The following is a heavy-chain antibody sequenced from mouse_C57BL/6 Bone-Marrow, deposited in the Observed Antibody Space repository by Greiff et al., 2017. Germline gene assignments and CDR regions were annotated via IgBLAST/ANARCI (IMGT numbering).Heavy chain of an antibody. D-gene: IGHD3-2*02. J-gene: IGHJ3*01. V-gene: IGHV1-5*01. CDR1: GYTFTSYW. CDR2: IYPGNSDT. CDR3: TRGAQATAY. Sequence: VQLQQSGTVLARPGASVKMSCKTSGYTFTSYWMHWVKQRPGQGLEWIGAIYPGNSDTSYNQKFKGKAKLTAVTSARTAYMELSSLTNEDAAVYSCTRGAQATAYWGQGTLVTVSA.